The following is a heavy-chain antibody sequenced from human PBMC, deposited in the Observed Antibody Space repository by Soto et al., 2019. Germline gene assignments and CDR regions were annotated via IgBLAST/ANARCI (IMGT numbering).Heavy chain of an antibody. D-gene: IGHD3-16*01. CDR3: ARPQRPSTFGAGYYYYIDV. CDR2: IHNSGST. V-gene: IGHV4-39*01. J-gene: IGHJ6*03. Sequence: QLQLQESGPGLVKPSETLSLTCTVSGGSISSSPYYWGWIRQPPGKGLEWIGSIHNSGSTYFNPSLKSRVTISVDTSKNQFSLRLSSVTAADTAVYYCARPQRPSTFGAGYYYYIDVWGKGTTVTVSS. CDR1: GGSISSSPYY.